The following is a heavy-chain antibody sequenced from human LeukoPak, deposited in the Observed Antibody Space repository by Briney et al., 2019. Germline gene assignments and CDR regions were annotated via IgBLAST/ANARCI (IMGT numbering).Heavy chain of an antibody. Sequence: SETLSLTCTVSGGSISSSSYYWGWIRQPPGKGLEWIGSIYYSGSTYYNPSLQSRVTISVDTSKNQFSLKLSSVTAADTAVYYCAKHYGSGSYGYYYYYGMDVWGQGTTVTVSS. CDR1: GGSISSSSYY. V-gene: IGHV4-39*01. CDR3: AKHYGSGSYGYYYYYGMDV. J-gene: IGHJ6*02. D-gene: IGHD3-10*01. CDR2: IYYSGST.